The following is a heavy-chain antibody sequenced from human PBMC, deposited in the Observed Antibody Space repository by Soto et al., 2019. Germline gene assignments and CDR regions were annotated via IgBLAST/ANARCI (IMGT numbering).Heavy chain of an antibody. CDR3: ACSEPSDDSSGFFKPDY. J-gene: IGHJ4*02. CDR1: GYTPTELS. D-gene: IGHD3-22*01. Sequence: ASVNVSCKVSGYTPTELSMHWVRQAPGKGLEWMGGFDPEDGETIYAQKFQGRVTITADKSTSTAYMELSSLRSEDTAVYYCACSEPSDDSSGFFKPDYWGQGTLVTVSS. CDR2: FDPEDGET. V-gene: IGHV1-24*01.